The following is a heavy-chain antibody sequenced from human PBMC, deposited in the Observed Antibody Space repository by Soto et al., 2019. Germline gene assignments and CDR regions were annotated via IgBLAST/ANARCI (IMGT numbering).Heavy chain of an antibody. J-gene: IGHJ4*02. CDR2: IYYDGNT. D-gene: IGHD6-6*01. Sequence: QLQLQESGPGLVKPSETLCLTCTVSGGSITSSRYYWGWIRHPPGKGLECIGNIYYDGNTYYNPSLKSRVTISVDTSKNQFSLRLSSVTAADTAVYYCARSSIAPRLFMYPFDYWGQGTLVTVSS. CDR1: GGSITSSRYY. CDR3: ARSSIAPRLFMYPFDY. V-gene: IGHV4-39*01.